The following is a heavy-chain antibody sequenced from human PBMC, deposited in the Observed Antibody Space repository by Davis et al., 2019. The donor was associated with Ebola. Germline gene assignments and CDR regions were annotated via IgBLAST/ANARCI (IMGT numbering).Heavy chain of an antibody. Sequence: AASVKVSCKASGGTFSTYTFSWVRQAPGQGLEWMGRIIPILDIANYAQKFQGRVAITADESATSVYMELSSLRSEDTAMYYCVRDYSSRWYGWFDPWGQGTLVTVSS. CDR2: IIPILDIA. CDR1: GGTFSTYT. D-gene: IGHD4-11*01. J-gene: IGHJ5*02. V-gene: IGHV1-69*04. CDR3: VRDYSSRWYGWFDP.